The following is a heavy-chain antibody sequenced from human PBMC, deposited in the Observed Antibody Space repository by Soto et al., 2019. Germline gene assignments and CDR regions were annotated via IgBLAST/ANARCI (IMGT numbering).Heavy chain of an antibody. CDR3: ARVGREGYDFWSGYYYFDY. J-gene: IGHJ4*02. CDR2: IYYSGST. D-gene: IGHD3-3*01. CDR1: GGSISSYY. V-gene: IGHV4-59*01. Sequence: SETLSLTCTVSGGSISSYYWSWIRQPPGKGLEWIGYIYYSGSTNYNPSLKSRVTISVDTSKNQFSLKLSSVTAADTAVYYCARVGREGYDFWSGYYYFDYWGQGTLVTVSS.